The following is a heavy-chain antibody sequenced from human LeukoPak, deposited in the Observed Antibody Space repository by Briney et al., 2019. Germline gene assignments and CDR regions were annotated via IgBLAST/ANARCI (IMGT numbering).Heavy chain of an antibody. Sequence: SETLSLTCTVSGGSISSYYWGWIRQPPGKGLEWIGSIYYSGSTYYNPSLKSRVTISVDTSKNQFSLKLSSVTAADTAVYYCARYRTAAEYYFDYWGQGTLVTVSS. V-gene: IGHV4-39*01. CDR2: IYYSGST. CDR1: GGSISSYY. J-gene: IGHJ4*02. D-gene: IGHD6-13*01. CDR3: ARYRTAAEYYFDY.